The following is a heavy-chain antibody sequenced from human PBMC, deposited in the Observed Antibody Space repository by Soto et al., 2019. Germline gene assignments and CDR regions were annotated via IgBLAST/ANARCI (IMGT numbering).Heavy chain of an antibody. CDR3: ARGTYFDFWSGYPSYGMDV. J-gene: IGHJ6*02. V-gene: IGHV3-30-3*01. CDR1: GFTFSSYA. Sequence: PGGSLRLSCAASGFTFSSYAMHWVRQAPGKGLEWVAVISYDGSNKYYADSVKGRFTISRDNSKNTLYLQMNSLRAEDTAVYYCARGTYFDFWSGYPSYGMDVWGQGTTVTVSS. CDR2: ISYDGSNK. D-gene: IGHD3-3*01.